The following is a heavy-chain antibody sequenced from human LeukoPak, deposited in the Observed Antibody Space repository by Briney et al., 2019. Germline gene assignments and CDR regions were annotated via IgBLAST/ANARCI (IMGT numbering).Heavy chain of an antibody. V-gene: IGHV4-38-2*01. CDR1: GYSISSGYY. Sequence: SETLSLTCAVSGYSISSGYYWGWIRQPPGKGLEWIGSIYHSGSTYYNPSLKSRVTISVDTSKNQFSLKLGSVTAADTAVYYCARAGGYYYGSGSYVGPPFDYWGQGTLVTVSS. J-gene: IGHJ4*02. CDR2: IYHSGST. D-gene: IGHD3-10*01. CDR3: ARAGGYYYGSGSYVGPPFDY.